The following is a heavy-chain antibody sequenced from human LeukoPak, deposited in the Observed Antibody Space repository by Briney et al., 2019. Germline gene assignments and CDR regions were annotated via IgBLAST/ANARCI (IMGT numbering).Heavy chain of an antibody. Sequence: SETLSLTCTVSGGSISSSSYYWGWIRQPPGKGLEWIGSIYYSGSTYYNPSLKSRVTISVDTSKNQFSLKLSSVTAADTAVYYCARVAGYCSSTSCFPPVDYWGQGTLVTVSS. J-gene: IGHJ4*02. CDR2: IYYSGST. V-gene: IGHV4-39*07. D-gene: IGHD2-2*01. CDR3: ARVAGYCSSTSCFPPVDY. CDR1: GGSISSSSYY.